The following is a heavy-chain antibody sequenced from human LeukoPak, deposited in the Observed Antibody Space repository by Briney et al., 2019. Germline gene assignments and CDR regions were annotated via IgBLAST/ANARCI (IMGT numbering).Heavy chain of an antibody. D-gene: IGHD2-2*01. J-gene: IGHJ4*02. CDR3: ARHQPGYCSSTSCYGRRDFDY. CDR1: GGSFSGYY. CDR2: INHSGST. Sequence: SETLSLTCAVYGGSFSGYYWSWIRQPPGKGLEWIGEINHSGSTNYNPSLKSRVTISVDTSKNQFSLKLSSVTAADTAVYYCARHQPGYCSSTSCYGRRDFDYWGQGTLVTVSS. V-gene: IGHV4-34*01.